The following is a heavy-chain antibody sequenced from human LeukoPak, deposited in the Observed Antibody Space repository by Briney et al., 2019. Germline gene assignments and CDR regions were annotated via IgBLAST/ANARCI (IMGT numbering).Heavy chain of an antibody. CDR2: IYYSGST. CDR3: TRGGPGTTDHDAFDI. J-gene: IGHJ3*02. D-gene: IGHD4-17*01. CDR1: GGSISSSSYY. Sequence: SETLSLTCTVSGGSISSSSYYWGWIRQPPGKGLEWIGSIYYSGSTYYNPSLKSRVTISVDTSKNQFSLKLSSVTAADTAVYYCTRGGPGTTDHDAFDIWGQGTMVTVSS. V-gene: IGHV4-39*07.